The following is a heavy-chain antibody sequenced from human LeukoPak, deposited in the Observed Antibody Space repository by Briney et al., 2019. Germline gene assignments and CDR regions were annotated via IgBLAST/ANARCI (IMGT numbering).Heavy chain of an antibody. Sequence: GASVKVSCKASGYTFTGYYVYWVRQAPGQGLEWMGWINPNSGGTNYAQKFQGRVTLTRDTSISTAYMELSRLRSDDTAVYYFATGGRHYDYVWGSSFDPWGQGTLVTVSS. CDR1: GYTFTGYY. J-gene: IGHJ5*02. V-gene: IGHV1-2*02. D-gene: IGHD3-16*01. CDR2: INPNSGGT. CDR3: ATGGRHYDYVWGSSFDP.